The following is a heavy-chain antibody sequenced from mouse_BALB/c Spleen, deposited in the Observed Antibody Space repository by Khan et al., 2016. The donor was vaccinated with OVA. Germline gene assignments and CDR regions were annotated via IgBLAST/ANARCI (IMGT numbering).Heavy chain of an antibody. CDR3: AREWAGWFPY. Sequence: QVQLKQSGAELARPGASVKLSCKASGYTFTDYYINWLRQRTGQGLEWIGEIYPGSDKTYYNEKFKGKATLTADTSSSTAYMQLSSLTSEDSAVYFCAREWAGWFPYWGQGTQVTVS. CDR2: IYPGSDKT. V-gene: IGHV1-77*01. CDR1: GYTFTDYY. J-gene: IGHJ3*01.